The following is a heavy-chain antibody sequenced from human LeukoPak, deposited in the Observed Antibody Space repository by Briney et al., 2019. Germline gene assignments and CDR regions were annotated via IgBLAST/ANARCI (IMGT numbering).Heavy chain of an antibody. J-gene: IGHJ4*02. CDR2: ISGSGGST. D-gene: IGHD3-16*02. Sequence: GGSLRLSCAASGFTFSSYGMSWVRQAPGKGLEWVSAISGSGGSTYYADSVKGRFTISRDNSKNTLYLQMNSLRAEDTAVYYCAKTHFLLGVIVPLFDYWGQGTLVTVSS. CDR1: GFTFSSYG. V-gene: IGHV3-23*01. CDR3: AKTHFLLGVIVPLFDY.